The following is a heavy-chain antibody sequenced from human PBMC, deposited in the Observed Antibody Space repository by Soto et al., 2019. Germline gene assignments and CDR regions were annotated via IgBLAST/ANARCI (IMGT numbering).Heavy chain of an antibody. CDR2: ISGSGGRT. CDR3: AKENGYSSSWFEFDY. D-gene: IGHD6-13*01. Sequence: EVQLLESGGGLVQPGGSLRLSCAASGFTFSRYAMSWVRQAPGTGLEWVSAISGSGGRTYYADSVKGRFTISRDNSKNTLYMQMNSLRAEDTAVYYCAKENGYSSSWFEFDYWGQGTLVPVSS. CDR1: GFTFSRYA. V-gene: IGHV3-23*01. J-gene: IGHJ4*02.